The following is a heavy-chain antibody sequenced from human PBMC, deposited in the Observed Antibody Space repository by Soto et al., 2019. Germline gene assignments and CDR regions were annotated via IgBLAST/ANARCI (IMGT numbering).Heavy chain of an antibody. Sequence: SETLSLTCAVVGDSLRGQSWNWIRQSPGKGLEWIGELDQSGGTNYNPSLKSRAIISDDTSKNQFSLTLTSVTAADTAVYYCAREDSNGWSGESLDVWGQGTTVTVSS. J-gene: IGHJ6*02. CDR2: LDQSGGT. D-gene: IGHD6-19*01. CDR1: GDSLRGQS. V-gene: IGHV4-34*01. CDR3: AREDSNGWSGESLDV.